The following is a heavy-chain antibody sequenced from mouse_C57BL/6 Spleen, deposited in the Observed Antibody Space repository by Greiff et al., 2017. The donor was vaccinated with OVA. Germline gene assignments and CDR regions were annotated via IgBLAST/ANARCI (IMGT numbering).Heavy chain of an antibody. Sequence: QQSCKASGYTFTSYWMHWVKQRPGRGLEWIGRIDPNSGGTKYNEKFKSKATLTVDKPSSTAYMQLSSLTSEDSAVYYCAREGAIYYYGSSYENYFDYWGKGTTLTVSS. CDR1: GYTFTSYW. J-gene: IGHJ2*01. D-gene: IGHD1-1*01. CDR2: IDPNSGGT. CDR3: AREGAIYYYGSSYENYFDY. V-gene: IGHV1-72*01.